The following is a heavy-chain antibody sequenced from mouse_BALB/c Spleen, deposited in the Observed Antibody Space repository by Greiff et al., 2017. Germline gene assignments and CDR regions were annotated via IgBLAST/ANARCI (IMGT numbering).Heavy chain of an antibody. CDR1: GFSLTSYG. Sequence: VQLKESGPGLVAPSQSLSITCTVSGFSLTSYGVHWVRQPPGKGLEWLGVIWAGGSTNYNSALMSRLSISKDNSKSQVFLKMNSLQTDDTAMYYCARAPVYYRYDDYAMDYWGQGTSVTVSS. D-gene: IGHD2-14*01. CDR2: IWAGGST. V-gene: IGHV2-9*02. J-gene: IGHJ4*01. CDR3: ARAPVYYRYDDYAMDY.